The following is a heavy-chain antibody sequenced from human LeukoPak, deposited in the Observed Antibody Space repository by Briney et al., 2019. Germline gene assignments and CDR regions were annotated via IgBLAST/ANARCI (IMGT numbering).Heavy chain of an antibody. CDR1: GYSISSGYY. D-gene: IGHD3-10*01. CDR3: ASTFMVRGVTNRPTYYYYMDV. CDR2: IYHSGST. Sequence: SETLSLTCTVSGYSISSGYYWGWIRQPPEKGLEWIGNIYHSGSTYYNPSLKSRVTISVDTSKNQFSLKLSSVTAADTAVYYCASTFMVRGVTNRPTYYYYMDVWGKGTTVTISS. J-gene: IGHJ6*03. V-gene: IGHV4-38-2*02.